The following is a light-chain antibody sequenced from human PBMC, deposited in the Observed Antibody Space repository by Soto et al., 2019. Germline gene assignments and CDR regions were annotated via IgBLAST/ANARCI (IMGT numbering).Light chain of an antibody. V-gene: IGLV2-14*01. J-gene: IGLJ2*01. CDR2: DVS. CDR3: SSYTRSSTLV. CDR1: SSDVGGYNY. Sequence: QSALTQPAYVSGSPGQSITISCTGTSSDVGGYNYVSWYQQYPGKAPKLMIYDVSDRPSGISNRFSGSKSGNTASLTISGLQAEDEADYYCSSYTRSSTLVFGGGTKVTVL.